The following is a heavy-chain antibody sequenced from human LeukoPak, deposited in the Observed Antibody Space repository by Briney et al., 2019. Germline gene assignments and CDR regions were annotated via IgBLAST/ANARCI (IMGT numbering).Heavy chain of an antibody. CDR1: GFTFSIYA. CDR3: AKTEVGATTGGTYYYYYYMDV. V-gene: IGHV3-23*01. Sequence: GGSLRLSCAASGFTFSIYAMSWVRQAPGKGLEWVSTISGSGGSTYYADSVKGRFTISRDNSKNTLYLQMNSLRAEDTAVYYCAKTEVGATTGGTYYYYYYMDVWGKGTTVTISS. D-gene: IGHD1-26*01. CDR2: ISGSGGST. J-gene: IGHJ6*03.